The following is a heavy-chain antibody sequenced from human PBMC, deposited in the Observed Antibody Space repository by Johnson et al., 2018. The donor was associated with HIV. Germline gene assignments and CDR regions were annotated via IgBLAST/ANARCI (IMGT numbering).Heavy chain of an antibody. J-gene: IGHJ3*02. CDR1: GFSVSSNY. Sequence: VLLVESGGGLVQPGGSLRLSCSASGFSVSSNYMSWVRQAPGKGLAWVSSIYCGGRTYYADSVKGRFSISRDTSKNTLDLQMNSLRPEDTGLYYCARDRTLWQLVRPGGAFDIWGQGTMVTVSS. D-gene: IGHD6-6*01. CDR2: IYCGGRT. CDR3: ARDRTLWQLVRPGGAFDI. V-gene: IGHV3-66*02.